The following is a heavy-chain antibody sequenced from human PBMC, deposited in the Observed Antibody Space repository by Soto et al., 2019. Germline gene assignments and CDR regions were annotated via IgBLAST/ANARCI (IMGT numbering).Heavy chain of an antibody. Sequence: SETLSLTCTVSGGSISSGGYYWSWIRQHPGKGLEWIGYIYYSGSTYYNPSLKSRVTISVDTSKNQFSLKLSSVTAADTAVYYCAREGLERPHAFDIWGQGTMVTVSS. D-gene: IGHD1-1*01. CDR2: IYYSGST. CDR1: GGSISSGGYY. V-gene: IGHV4-31*03. CDR3: AREGLERPHAFDI. J-gene: IGHJ3*02.